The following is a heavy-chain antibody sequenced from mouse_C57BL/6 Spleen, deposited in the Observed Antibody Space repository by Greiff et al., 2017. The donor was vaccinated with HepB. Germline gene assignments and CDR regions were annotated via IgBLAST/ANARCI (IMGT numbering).Heavy chain of an antibody. CDR3: ARGGGFLLLRQYFDV. CDR1: GYTFTSYW. Sequence: QVQLQQPGAELVKPGASVKLSCKASGYTFTSYWMHWVKQRPGRGLEWIGRIDPNSGGTKYNEKFKSKATLTVDKPSRTAYMQLSSLTSEDSAVYYCARGGGFLLLRQYFDVWGTGTTVTVSS. D-gene: IGHD1-1*01. CDR2: IDPNSGGT. V-gene: IGHV1-72*01. J-gene: IGHJ1*03.